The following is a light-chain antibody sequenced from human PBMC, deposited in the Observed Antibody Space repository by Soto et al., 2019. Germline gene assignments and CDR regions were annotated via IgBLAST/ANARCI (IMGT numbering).Light chain of an antibody. CDR2: AAS. CDR1: QGINSY. CDR3: QQLNSYPIT. J-gene: IGKJ5*01. V-gene: IGKV1-9*01. Sequence: IQLTQSPSSLSASVGDRVTIPCRASQGINSYLAWYQQKPGKAPKLLIYAASTLQSGVPSRFRGSGSGTDFTLPISRLQPEDFETYYCQQLNSYPITFGQGTRLEIK.